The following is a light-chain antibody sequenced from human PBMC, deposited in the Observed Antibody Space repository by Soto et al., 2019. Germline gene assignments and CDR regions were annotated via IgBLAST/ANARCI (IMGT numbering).Light chain of an antibody. CDR3: QQYNDYALYS. Sequence: DIPMTQSPSTLSASVGDRVTITCRASQGINNYLAWYQLKPGRAPKVLIYDASSLQGGVPSRFSGSRSGTEFTLTISSVQPDDFATYYCQQYNDYALYSFGQGTRLEIK. CDR1: QGINNY. CDR2: DAS. V-gene: IGKV1-5*01. J-gene: IGKJ2*03.